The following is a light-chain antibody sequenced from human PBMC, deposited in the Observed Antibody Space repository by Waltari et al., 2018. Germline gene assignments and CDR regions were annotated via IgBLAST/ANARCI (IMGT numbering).Light chain of an antibody. V-gene: IGKV1-39*01. J-gene: IGKJ4*01. Sequence: DIQLTQSPSSLSASVGDRVTITCRASQGIITYLNWYQHKPGKAPKLLISGASSLRSGVPSRFSGSGSGTFFSLTISTLQSEDFATYYCQQSYSTPGLSFGGGTKVEIK. CDR2: GAS. CDR1: QGIITY. CDR3: QQSYSTPGLS.